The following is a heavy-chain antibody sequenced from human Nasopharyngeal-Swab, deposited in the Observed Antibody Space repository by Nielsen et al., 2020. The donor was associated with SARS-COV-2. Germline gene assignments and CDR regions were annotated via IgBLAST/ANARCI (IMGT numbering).Heavy chain of an antibody. V-gene: IGHV1-69*01. Sequence: WARQAPGRGVEGMGEFIPFFGTANYAQKYQGRVTITADESTSTAYMELSSLRSEDTTVYYWERDEDCGGDCYKGEWDHGDYWGQGTLVTVSS. CDR3: ERDEDCGGDCYKGEWDHGDY. D-gene: IGHD2-21*01. J-gene: IGHJ4*02. CDR2: FIPFFGTA.